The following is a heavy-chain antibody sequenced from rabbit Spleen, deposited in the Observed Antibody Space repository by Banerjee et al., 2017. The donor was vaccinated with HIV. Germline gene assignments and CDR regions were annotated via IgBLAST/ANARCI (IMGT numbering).Heavy chain of an antibody. J-gene: IGHJ4*01. D-gene: IGHD1-1*01. CDR1: GFSFSSRYW. CDR2: IRTGSGST. CDR3: ARDADGSGYDYFNL. V-gene: IGHV1S45*01. Sequence: EESGGDLVKPEGSLTLTCTASGFSFSSRYWICWVRQAPGKGLEWIACIRTGSGSTDYATWVNGRFTISKTSSTTVTLQMTSLTAADTATYFCARDADGSGYDYFNLWARGPSSPS.